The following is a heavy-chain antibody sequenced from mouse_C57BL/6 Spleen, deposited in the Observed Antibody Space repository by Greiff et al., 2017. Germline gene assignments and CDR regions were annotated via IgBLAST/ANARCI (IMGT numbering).Heavy chain of an antibody. V-gene: IGHV1-22*01. CDR2: INPNNGGT. J-gene: IGHJ4*01. CDR3: ARSGRGYYAMDY. CDR1: GYTFTDYN. Sequence: EVQVVESGPELVKPGASVKMSCKASGYTFTDYNMHWVKQSHGKSLEWIGYINPNNGGTNYNQKFKGKATLTVNKSSSTAYMELRSLTSEDSAVYYCARSGRGYYAMDYWGQGTSVTVSS.